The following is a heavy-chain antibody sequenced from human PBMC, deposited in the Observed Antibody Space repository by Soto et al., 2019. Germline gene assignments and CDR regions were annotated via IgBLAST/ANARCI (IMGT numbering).Heavy chain of an antibody. CDR1: GGSFSGYY. D-gene: IGHD2-8*02. CDR3: ARDKITGLFDY. CDR2: INHSGST. Sequence: QVQLQQWGAGLLKPSETLSLTCAVYGGSFSGYYWTWIRQPPGTGLEWSGEINHSGSTNYNPSLKSRVTISVDTSKNQFSLKLTSGTAAATAVDYCARDKITGLFDYWGQGTLVTVSS. J-gene: IGHJ4*02. V-gene: IGHV4-34*01.